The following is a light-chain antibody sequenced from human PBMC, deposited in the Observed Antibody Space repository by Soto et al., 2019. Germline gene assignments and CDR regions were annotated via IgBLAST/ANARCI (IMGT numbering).Light chain of an antibody. CDR1: QSVRNY. CDR2: DTS. J-gene: IGKJ4*01. Sequence: EIVLTQSPATLSLSPGERATLSCRASQSVRNYLAWYQQKPGQAPRLLIYDTSNRATGIPARFSGSGSETDFTLTISRLAPEDFAVYYCQQRSNWPLTFGGGTKVEIK. V-gene: IGKV3-11*01. CDR3: QQRSNWPLT.